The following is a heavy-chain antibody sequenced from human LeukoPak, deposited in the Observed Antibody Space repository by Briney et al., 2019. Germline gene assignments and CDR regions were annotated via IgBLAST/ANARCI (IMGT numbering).Heavy chain of an antibody. CDR3: ASVLSGWFDP. CDR2: IYYSGST. Sequence: PSETLSLTCTDSGGSISSYYWSWIRQPPGKGLEWIGYIYYSGSTNYNPSLKSRVIISVDTSKNQFSLKLSSVTAADTAVYYCASVLSGWFDPWGQGTLVTVSS. D-gene: IGHD2-8*01. CDR1: GGSISSYY. V-gene: IGHV4-59*01. J-gene: IGHJ5*02.